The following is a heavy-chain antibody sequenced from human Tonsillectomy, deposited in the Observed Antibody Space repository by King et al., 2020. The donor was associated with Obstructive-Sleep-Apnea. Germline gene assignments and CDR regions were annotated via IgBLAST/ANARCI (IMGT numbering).Heavy chain of an antibody. CDR3: ATLVRGIIIKNAFDI. Sequence: QLVQSGAEVKMPGASVKVSCRASGYTFTGYYMHWVRQAPGQGLEWMAWINPNSGGTNYAQKFQGRVTMTRDTSISTAYMELSRLRSDDTAVYYCATLVRGIIIKNAFDIWGQGTMVTVSS. D-gene: IGHD3-10*01. J-gene: IGHJ3*02. V-gene: IGHV1-2*02. CDR1: GYTFTGYY. CDR2: INPNSGGT.